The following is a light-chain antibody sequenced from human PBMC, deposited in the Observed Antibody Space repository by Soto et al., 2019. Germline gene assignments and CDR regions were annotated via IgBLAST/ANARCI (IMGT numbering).Light chain of an antibody. CDR3: QSYDGTNQV. CDR2: EAK. CDR1: SGSIANNY. V-gene: IGLV6-57*04. J-gene: IGLJ3*02. Sequence: NFMLTQPHSVSESPGKTVTISCSRSSGSIANNYVQWFQQRPGGAPTTVIYEAKLRTSGVPDRFSRSLDTSSISASLTLSRLKTEDEADYYCQSYDGTNQVFGGGTKLAVL.